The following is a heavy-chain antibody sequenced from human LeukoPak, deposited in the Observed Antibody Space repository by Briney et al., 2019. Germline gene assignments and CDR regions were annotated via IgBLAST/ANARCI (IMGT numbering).Heavy chain of an antibody. CDR3: ARGSWWAFDI. Sequence: GGSLRLSCAASGFTFSSYSMKWVRQAPGKGLEWVSDISKSSSTISYADSVKGRFTISRDDAKNSLYLQMNSLRAEDTAVYYCARGSWWAFDIWGQGTMVTVSS. D-gene: IGHD2-15*01. CDR2: ISKSSSTI. J-gene: IGHJ3*02. V-gene: IGHV3-48*01. CDR1: GFTFSSYS.